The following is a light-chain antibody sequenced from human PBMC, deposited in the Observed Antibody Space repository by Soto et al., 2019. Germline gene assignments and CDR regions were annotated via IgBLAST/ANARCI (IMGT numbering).Light chain of an antibody. J-gene: IGKJ5*01. Sequence: DIQMTQSPSTLPASVGDRVNITCRASQNINNWLAWYQQKPGKPPILLIYDASTLESGVPSRFSGSASGTEFTLTISSLHPDDLATYYCQQCSSYPTFGQRTRLEIK. CDR1: QNINNW. V-gene: IGKV1-5*01. CDR3: QQCSSYPT. CDR2: DAS.